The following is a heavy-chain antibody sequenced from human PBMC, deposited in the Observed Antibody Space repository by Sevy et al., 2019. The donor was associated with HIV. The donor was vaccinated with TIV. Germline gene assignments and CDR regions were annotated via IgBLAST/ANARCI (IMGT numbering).Heavy chain of an antibody. CDR3: AREADYYDGSGCQYDY. CDR2: ISTSRSDI. D-gene: IGHD3-22*01. CDR1: GFTFSSYN. V-gene: IGHV3-48*02. J-gene: IGHJ4*01. Sequence: GGSLRLSCAASGFTFSSYNMNWVRQAPGKGLEWLAYISTSRSDIYYAGSLKGRFTISRDNAKNSLYLQMNSLRDEDTAVYYCAREADYYDGSGCQYDYWGHGTLVTVSS.